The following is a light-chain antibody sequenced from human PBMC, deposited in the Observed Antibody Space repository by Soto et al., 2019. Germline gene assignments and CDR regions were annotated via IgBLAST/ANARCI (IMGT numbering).Light chain of an antibody. V-gene: IGKV3-20*01. CDR2: GAS. CDR3: QQYGSSLPWT. J-gene: IGKJ1*01. CDR1: QSVSSSY. Sequence: EIVLTQSPGTLSLSPGERATLSCRASQSVSSSYLAWYQPKPGQSPRLLIYGASSRATGIPDRFSGSGSGTDFTLNISRLEPEDFAVYYCQQYGSSLPWTFGQGTKVEIK.